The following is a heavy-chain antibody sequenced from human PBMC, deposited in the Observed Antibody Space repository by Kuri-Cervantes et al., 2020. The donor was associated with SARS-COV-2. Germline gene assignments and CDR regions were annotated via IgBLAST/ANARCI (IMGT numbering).Heavy chain of an antibody. CDR2: MNPDTGNS. V-gene: IGHV1-8*02. CDR3: ARGVRGRGKYYYGSGSFPHPPYYMDV. CDR1: GYTFSTYD. D-gene: IGHD3-10*01. Sequence: ASVKVSCKASGYTFSTYDINWVRQASGQGLEWMGWMNPDTGNSGHAQNFRGRVTMTRDTSTSTAYMELSSLRSDDTAVYYCARGVRGRGKYYYGSGSFPHPPYYMDVWGKGTTVTVSS. J-gene: IGHJ6*03.